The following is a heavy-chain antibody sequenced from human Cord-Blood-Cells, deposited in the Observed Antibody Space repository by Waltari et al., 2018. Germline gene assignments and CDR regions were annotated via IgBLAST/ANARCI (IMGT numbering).Heavy chain of an antibody. J-gene: IGHJ3*02. CDR2: MNPNSGNT. D-gene: IGHD5-12*01. CDR3: ARGIVATIVSAFDI. CDR1: GYTFTSYD. V-gene: IGHV1-8*01. Sequence: QVQLVQSGAEVKKPGASVKVSCKASGYTFTSYDINWVRQGLGQGLEWMGWMNPNSGNTGYAQKFQGRVTMTRNTSISTAYMELSSLRSEDTAVYYCARGIVATIVSAFDIWGQGTMVTVSS.